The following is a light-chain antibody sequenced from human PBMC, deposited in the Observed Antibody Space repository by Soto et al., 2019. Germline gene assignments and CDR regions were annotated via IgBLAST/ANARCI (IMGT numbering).Light chain of an antibody. Sequence: QSVLTQPPSVSAAPGQKVTISCSGSSSNIGGNSVSWYQQLPGTAPKLLIYDDXTXXSGIPXRLSGYKSGTSASMAITGIRAEDEADYYCQSYDRSLSGYVFGTGTKATGL. CDR1: SSNIGGNS. J-gene: IGLJ1*01. CDR3: QSYDRSLSGYV. V-gene: IGLV1-51*01. CDR2: DDX.